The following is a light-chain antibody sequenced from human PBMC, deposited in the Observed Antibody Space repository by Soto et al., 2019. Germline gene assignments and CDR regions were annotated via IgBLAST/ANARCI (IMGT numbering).Light chain of an antibody. Sequence: DIQMTQSPSSLSASVGDRVTITCRASQGIRNDLDWFQQKPAKAPERLIYAASSLQSGVPARFSGSGSGTDFPLTISSLQAEGVATFYCLQYISYPSPFGQGTMVQIK. CDR2: AAS. CDR1: QGIRND. V-gene: IGKV1-17*01. J-gene: IGKJ1*01. CDR3: LQYISYPSP.